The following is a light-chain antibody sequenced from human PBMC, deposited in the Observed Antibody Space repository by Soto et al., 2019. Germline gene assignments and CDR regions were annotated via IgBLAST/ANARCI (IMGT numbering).Light chain of an antibody. Sequence: QSALTQPASVSGSPGQSITISCTGTSSDVGTYNLVSWYQQHPGKAPKLMIYEGTRRSSGVSNRFSGSKSGNTASLTISGLQGEDEADYYCCSYAGSSAYVVFGGGTKLTVL. V-gene: IGLV2-23*01. CDR1: SSDVGTYNL. J-gene: IGLJ2*01. CDR3: CSYAGSSAYVV. CDR2: EGT.